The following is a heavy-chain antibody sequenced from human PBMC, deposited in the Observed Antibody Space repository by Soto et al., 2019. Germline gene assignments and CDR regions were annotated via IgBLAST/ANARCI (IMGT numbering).Heavy chain of an antibody. CDR1: GFTVSNNY. V-gene: IGHV3-53*01. CDR2: IYSGGYT. D-gene: IGHD3-16*01. J-gene: IGHJ4*02. CDR3: GRQGGGGGY. Sequence: EVQLVESGGGLIQPGGSLRLSCAVSGFTVSNNYMSWVRQAPGKGLEGVSVIYSGGYTAYGDSVKGRFTISRDNSKNTLYPQKKSLGPHAAAVFYGGRQGGGGGYWGQGTLVTVSS.